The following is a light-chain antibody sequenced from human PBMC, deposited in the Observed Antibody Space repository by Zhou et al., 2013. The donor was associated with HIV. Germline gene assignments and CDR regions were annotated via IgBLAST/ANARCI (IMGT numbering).Light chain of an antibody. CDR1: QSVSSN. J-gene: IGKJ3*01. V-gene: IGKV3-15*01. Sequence: EIVMTQSPATLSVSPGERATLSCRASQSVSSNLAWYQQKPGQAPRLLIYGASTRATGIPARFSGSGSGTEFTLTISSLQSEDFAVYYCQQYGGSSFTFGPGTKVDIK. CDR3: QQYGGSSFT. CDR2: GAS.